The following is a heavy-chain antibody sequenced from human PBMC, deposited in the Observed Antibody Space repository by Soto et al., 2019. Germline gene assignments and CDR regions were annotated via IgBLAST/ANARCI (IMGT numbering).Heavy chain of an antibody. D-gene: IGHD3-9*01. V-gene: IGHV4-34*01. CDR1: GGSFSGYY. J-gene: IGHJ6*02. Sequence: SETLSLTCAVYGGSFSGYYWSWIRQPPGKGLEWIGEINHSGSTNYNPSLKSRVTVSVDTSKNQFSLKLSSVTAADTAVYYCAGGIQYYDILTGWDYYYYYGMDVWGQGTTVTVSS. CDR2: INHSGST. CDR3: AGGIQYYDILTGWDYYYYYGMDV.